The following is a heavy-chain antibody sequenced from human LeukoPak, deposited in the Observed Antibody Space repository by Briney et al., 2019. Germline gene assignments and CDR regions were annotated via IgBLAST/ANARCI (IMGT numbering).Heavy chain of an antibody. CDR3: ASGVVVVAATGEYAFDI. D-gene: IGHD2-15*01. Sequence: GESLKISCKGSGYSFTSYWIGWVRQMPGKGLKWMGIIYPGDSDTRYSPSFQGQVTISADKSISTAYLQWSSLKASDTAMYYCASGVVVVAATGEYAFDIWGQGTMVTVSS. V-gene: IGHV5-51*01. CDR1: GYSFTSYW. J-gene: IGHJ3*02. CDR2: IYPGDSDT.